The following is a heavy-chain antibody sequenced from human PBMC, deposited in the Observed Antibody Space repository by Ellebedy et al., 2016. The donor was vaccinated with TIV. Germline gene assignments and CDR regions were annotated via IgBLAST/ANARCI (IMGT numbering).Heavy chain of an antibody. D-gene: IGHD3-16*01. CDR2: ISYSGST. V-gene: IGHV4-59*11. CDR1: GHSISSHY. CDR3: ATDWGRAAVL. J-gene: IGHJ4*02. Sequence: SETLSLTXTVSGHSISSHYWSWVRQPPGKGLEWIGYISYSGSTNYNPSLKSRVFISVDTSKNQFSLKLSSVTAADTAVYYCATDWGRAAVLWGQGTLVTVSS.